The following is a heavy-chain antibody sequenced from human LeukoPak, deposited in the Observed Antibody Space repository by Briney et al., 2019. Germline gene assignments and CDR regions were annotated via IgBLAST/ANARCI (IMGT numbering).Heavy chain of an antibody. J-gene: IGHJ4*02. D-gene: IGHD1-1*01. CDR3: ARNGRYFDY. CDR1: GGSISSYY. Sequence: SETLSLTCTVSGGSISSYYWSWIRQPPGKGLEWIGYIYYSGSTNYNPSLKSRVTISVDTSKNQFSLKLSSVTAADTAVYFCARNGRYFDYCGQGTLVTVSS. V-gene: IGHV4-59*01. CDR2: IYYSGST.